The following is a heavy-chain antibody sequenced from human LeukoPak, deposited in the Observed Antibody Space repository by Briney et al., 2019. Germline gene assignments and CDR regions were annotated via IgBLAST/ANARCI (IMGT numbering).Heavy chain of an antibody. CDR3: AKDLFDSSSWYTSPPDY. Sequence: GGSLRLSCAASGFTFSSYAMSWVRQAPGKGLEWVSAISGSGGSTYYADSVEGRFTISRDNSKNTLYLQMNSLRAEDTAVYYCAKDLFDSSSWYTSPPDYWGQGTLVTVSS. CDR1: GFTFSSYA. D-gene: IGHD6-13*01. J-gene: IGHJ4*02. CDR2: ISGSGGST. V-gene: IGHV3-23*01.